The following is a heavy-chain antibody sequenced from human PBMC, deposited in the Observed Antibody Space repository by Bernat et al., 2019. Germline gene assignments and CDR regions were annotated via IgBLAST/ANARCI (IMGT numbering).Heavy chain of an antibody. D-gene: IGHD4-17*01. CDR2: IKQDGSEK. V-gene: IGHV3-7*03. Sequence: EVQLVESGGGLVQPGGSLRLSCAASGFTFSSYWMSWVRQAPGKGLEWVANIKQDGSEKYYVDSGKGRFTISRDNAKNSLYLQMNSLSAEDTAVYYCARDYTNSPDYGDYVSQKEFTNWYFDLWGRGTLVTVSS. CDR3: ARDYTNSPDYGDYVSQKEFTNWYFDL. CDR1: GFTFSSYW. J-gene: IGHJ2*01.